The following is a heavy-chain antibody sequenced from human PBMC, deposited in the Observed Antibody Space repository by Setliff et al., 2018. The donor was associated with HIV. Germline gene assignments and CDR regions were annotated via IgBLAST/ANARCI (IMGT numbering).Heavy chain of an antibody. CDR3: ASGQYYYDSSGLTSDVDY. J-gene: IGHJ4*02. V-gene: IGHV3-74*01. D-gene: IGHD3-22*01. CDR1: GFIFSSYW. Sequence: PGGSLRLSCAASGFIFSSYWMHWVRQAPGKGLVWVSRINSDGSSTSYADSVKGRFTISRDNAKNTLYLQMNSLRAEDTAVYYCASGQYYYDSSGLTSDVDYWGQGTLVTVSS. CDR2: INSDGSST.